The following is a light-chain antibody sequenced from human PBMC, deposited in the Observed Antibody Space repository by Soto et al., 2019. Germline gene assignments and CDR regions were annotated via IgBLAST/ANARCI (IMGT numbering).Light chain of an antibody. V-gene: IGKV1-5*01. Sequence: DIQMTQSPSTLSASVADRVTIACRASQAISGYLAWYQRKPGKAPKLLIYDAANLQTGVSSRFSGSGSGTAFTLTINSLQPDDFATYYCQQYSSYPLTFGGGTKVEIK. CDR1: QAISGY. J-gene: IGKJ4*01. CDR3: QQYSSYPLT. CDR2: DAA.